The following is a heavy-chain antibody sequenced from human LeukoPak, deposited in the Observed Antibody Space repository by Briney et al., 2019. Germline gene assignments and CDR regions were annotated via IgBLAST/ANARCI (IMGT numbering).Heavy chain of an antibody. J-gene: IGHJ4*02. D-gene: IGHD4-17*01. Sequence: PGGSLRLSCAASGFTFSSYAMSWVRQAPGKGLEWVSGVSGSGGSTYYADSVKGRFTISRDNAKNSMYLQMNSLRAEDTAVYYCARDDGRNGEYDYWGQGTLVTVSS. CDR3: ARDDGRNGEYDY. CDR1: GFTFSSYA. CDR2: VSGSGGST. V-gene: IGHV3-23*01.